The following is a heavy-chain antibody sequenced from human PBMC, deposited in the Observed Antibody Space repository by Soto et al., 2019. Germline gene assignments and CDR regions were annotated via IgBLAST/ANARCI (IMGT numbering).Heavy chain of an antibody. CDR2: IYYSGST. J-gene: IGHJ5*02. Sequence: QLQLQESGPGLVKPSETLSLTCTVSGGSISSSSYYWGWIRQPPGKGLEWIGSIYYSGSTYYNPSLKSRVTISVDTSKNQFSLEVSSVTAADTAVYYCARGASGYPNWFDPSCQGTLVTVSS. CDR3: ARGASGYPNWFDP. CDR1: GGSISSSSYY. D-gene: IGHD3-3*01. V-gene: IGHV4-39*01.